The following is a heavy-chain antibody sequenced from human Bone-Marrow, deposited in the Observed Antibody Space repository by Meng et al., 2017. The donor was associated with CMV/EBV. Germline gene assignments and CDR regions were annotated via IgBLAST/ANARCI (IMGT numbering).Heavy chain of an antibody. CDR2: SYYSGST. Sequence: SETLSLTCTVSGGSVSSGSYYWSWIRQPPGKGLEWIGYSYYSGSTNYNSALKSRVTISVDTSKNQFSLKLSPVTAADTAVYYCARGKVVVVPAAYSGGHYYYYYGMDVWGQGNTVTVAS. CDR3: ARGKVVVVPAAYSGGHYYYYYGMDV. D-gene: IGHD2-2*01. J-gene: IGHJ6*02. CDR1: GGSVSSGSYY. V-gene: IGHV4-61*01.